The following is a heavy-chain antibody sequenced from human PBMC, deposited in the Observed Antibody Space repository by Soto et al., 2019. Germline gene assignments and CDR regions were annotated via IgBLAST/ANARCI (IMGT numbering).Heavy chain of an antibody. V-gene: IGHV4-34*01. CDR3: ARALSRAYFDY. J-gene: IGHJ4*02. CDR1: GGSFSGYY. Sequence: SETLSLTCAVYGGSFSGYYWSWIRQPPGKGLEWIGEINHSGSTNYNPSLKSRVTISVDTSKNQFSLKLSSVTAADTAVYYCARALSRAYFDYWSQGTLVTVSS. CDR2: INHSGST.